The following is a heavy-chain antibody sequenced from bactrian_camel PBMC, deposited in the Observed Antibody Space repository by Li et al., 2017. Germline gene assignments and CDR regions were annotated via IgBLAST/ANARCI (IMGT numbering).Heavy chain of an antibody. V-gene: IGHV3S55*01. CDR2: SGTDGNT. Sequence: HVQLVESGGGSVQAGGSLRLSCTAFGFAIVGADMGWYRQTPGHECELVSRSGTDGNTYYADSVKGRFTITQDNAKNTVYLQMNSLKPDDAAVYYCAATGQMLSVAGCRTQGTQVTVS. CDR1: GFAIVGAD. D-gene: IGHD1*01. J-gene: IGHJ4*01.